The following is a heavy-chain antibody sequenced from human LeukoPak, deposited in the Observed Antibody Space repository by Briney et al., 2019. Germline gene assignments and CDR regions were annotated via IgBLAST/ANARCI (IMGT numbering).Heavy chain of an antibody. CDR3: ARDSPLRGY. Sequence: PGGSLRLSCAAPVVTLDTSLMSPVCQAPGKGLEWVASIKQDGSEKYYVDSVKGRFTISRDNAKSSLYLQMNSLRAEDTALYHCARDSPLRGYWGQGTLVTVSS. CDR2: IKQDGSEK. J-gene: IGHJ4*02. V-gene: IGHV3-7*04. D-gene: IGHD3-10*01. CDR1: VVTLDTSL.